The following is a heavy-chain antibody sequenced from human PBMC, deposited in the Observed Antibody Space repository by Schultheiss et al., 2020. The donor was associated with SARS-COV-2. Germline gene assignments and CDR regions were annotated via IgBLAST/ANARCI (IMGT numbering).Heavy chain of an antibody. D-gene: IGHD1-26*01. V-gene: IGHV1-2*02. CDR3: ARVPWDQDY. Sequence: ASVKVSCKASGYTFTDYYVHWVRQAPGQGLEWMGWVNPNSGGTNYAQKFQGRVTMTRDTSISTAYMEVTRLTSDDTAMYYCARVPWDQDYWGQGTLVTVSS. J-gene: IGHJ4*02. CDR2: VNPNSGGT. CDR1: GYTFTDYY.